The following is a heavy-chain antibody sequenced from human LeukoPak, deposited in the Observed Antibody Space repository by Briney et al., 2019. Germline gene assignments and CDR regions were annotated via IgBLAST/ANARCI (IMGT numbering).Heavy chain of an antibody. CDR1: GGSISSSNYY. J-gene: IGHJ4*02. Sequence: SSETLSLTCTVSGGSISSSNYYCGWIRQPPGKGLEWIGSIYYSGSTYYNPSLKSRVTISVDTSKNQFSLKLSSVTAADTAVYYCARGMRHFDYWGQGTLVTVSS. CDR2: IYYSGST. V-gene: IGHV4-39*01. CDR3: ARGMRHFDY.